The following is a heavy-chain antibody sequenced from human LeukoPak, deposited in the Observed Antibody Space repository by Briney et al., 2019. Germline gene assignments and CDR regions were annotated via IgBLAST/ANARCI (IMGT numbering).Heavy chain of an antibody. CDR2: FNSDGRST. J-gene: IGHJ4*02. Sequence: GGSLRLSCAASGFTFSTYWMHWVRQAPGMGLVWVSRFNSDGRSTYYADSVKGRFTISRDNAKNTLYLQMNGLRAEDTAVYYCSRGRYYLDAWGQGTPVTVSS. CDR3: SRGRYYLDA. V-gene: IGHV3-74*01. CDR1: GFTFSTYW. D-gene: IGHD4-17*01.